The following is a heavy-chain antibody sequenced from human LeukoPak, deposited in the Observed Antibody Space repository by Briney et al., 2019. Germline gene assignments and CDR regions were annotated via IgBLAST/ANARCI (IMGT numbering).Heavy chain of an antibody. CDR3: TRDYSASNGLDV. V-gene: IGHV3-74*01. D-gene: IGHD2-15*01. Sequence: GRSLRLSCAASGFTFSSYWMVWVRQAPGKGLVWLSRINTDGSRTTYADSVKGRFTISRDNAKNTLYLQMNSLRAEDTAVYYCTRDYSASNGLDVWGPGATVTVSS. J-gene: IGHJ6*02. CDR2: INTDGSRT. CDR1: GFTFSSYW.